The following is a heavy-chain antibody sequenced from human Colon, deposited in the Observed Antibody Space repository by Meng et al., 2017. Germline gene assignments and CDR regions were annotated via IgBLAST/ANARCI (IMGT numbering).Heavy chain of an antibody. D-gene: IGHD3-22*01. CDR3: ASSDYYRSDY. CDR2: IYYSGST. Sequence: QVQLQESGPGLVKPSETLSLTCTVSGGSISSYYWSWIRQPPGKGLEWIGYIYYSGSTNYNPSLKSRVTISVDTSKNQFSLKLSSVTAADTAVYYCASSDYYRSDYWGQGTLVTVSS. J-gene: IGHJ4*02. CDR1: GGSISSYY. V-gene: IGHV4-59*12.